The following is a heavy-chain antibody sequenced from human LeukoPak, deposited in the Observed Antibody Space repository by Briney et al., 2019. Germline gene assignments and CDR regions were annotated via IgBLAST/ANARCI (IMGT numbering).Heavy chain of an antibody. V-gene: IGHV1-8*01. CDR3: ARGRRMVRGVRNYYYYGMDV. Sequence: ASVKVSCKASGYTSTSYDINWVRQATGQGLEWMGWMNPNSGNTGYAQKFQGRVTMTRNTSISTAYMELSSLRSEDTAVYYCARGRRMVRGVRNYYYYGMDVWGQGTTVTVSS. J-gene: IGHJ6*02. D-gene: IGHD3-10*01. CDR2: MNPNSGNT. CDR1: GYTSTSYD.